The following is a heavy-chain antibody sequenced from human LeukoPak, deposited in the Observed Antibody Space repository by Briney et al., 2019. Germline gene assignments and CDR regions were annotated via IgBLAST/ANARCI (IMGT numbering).Heavy chain of an antibody. Sequence: GGSLRLSCAASGFTFSSYAMSWVRQAPGKGLEWVAAISGSGGSTYYADSVKGRFTISRDNSKNTLYLQMNSLRDEDTAVYYCAKRGYSSSWYYYFDYWGQGTLVTVSS. V-gene: IGHV3-23*01. CDR2: ISGSGGST. CDR1: GFTFSSYA. CDR3: AKRGYSSSWYYYFDY. J-gene: IGHJ4*02. D-gene: IGHD6-13*01.